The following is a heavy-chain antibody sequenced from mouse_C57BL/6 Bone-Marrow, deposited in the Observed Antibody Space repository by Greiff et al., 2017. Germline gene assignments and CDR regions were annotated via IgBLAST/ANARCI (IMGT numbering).Heavy chain of an antibody. CDR3: ARQRDSSGWVAY. D-gene: IGHD3-2*02. J-gene: IGHJ3*01. V-gene: IGHV5-6*01. CDR1: GFTFSSYG. CDR2: ISSGGSYT. Sequence: DVQLVESGGDLVKPGGSLKLSCAASGFTFSSYGMSWVRQTPDKRLEWVATISSGGSYTYYPDSVKGRFTISRDNAKNTLYLQMSSLKSEDTAMYYCARQRDSSGWVAYWGQGTLVTVSA.